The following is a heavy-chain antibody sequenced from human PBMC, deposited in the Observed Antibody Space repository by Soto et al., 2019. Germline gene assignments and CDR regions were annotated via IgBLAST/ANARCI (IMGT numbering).Heavy chain of an antibody. CDR1: GYTFTSYD. CDR2: MNPNSGNT. J-gene: IGHJ6*03. D-gene: IGHD2-2*01. V-gene: IGHV1-8*01. CDR3: ARVGVPAAMVSYYYYYMGV. Sequence: ASVKVSCKASGYTFTSYDINWVRQATGQGLEWMGWMNPNSGNTGYAQKFQGRVTMTRNTSISTAYMELSSLRSEDTAVYYCARVGVPAAMVSYYYYYMGVWGKGTTVTVSS.